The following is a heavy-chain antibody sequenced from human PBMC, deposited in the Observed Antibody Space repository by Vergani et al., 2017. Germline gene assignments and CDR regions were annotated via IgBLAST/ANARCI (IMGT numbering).Heavy chain of an antibody. D-gene: IGHD3-22*01. V-gene: IGHV3-20*01. CDR2: INWNGGST. J-gene: IGHJ2*01. CDR1: GFTFDDYG. CDR3: ARDVQDYYDSSGPVWYFDL. Sequence: EVQLVESGGGVVRPGGSLRLSCAASGFTFDDYGLSWVRPAPGKGLEWVSGINWNGGSTGYADSVKGRFTISRDNAKNSLYLQMNSLRAEDTALYHCARDVQDYYDSSGPVWYFDLWGRGTLVTVSS.